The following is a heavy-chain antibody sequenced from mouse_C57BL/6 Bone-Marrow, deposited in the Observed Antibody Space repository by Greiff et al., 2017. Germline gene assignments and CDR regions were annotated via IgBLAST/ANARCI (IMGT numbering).Heavy chain of an antibody. CDR3: ARDQPWFAY. V-gene: IGHV1-55*01. CDR1: GYTFTGYW. Sequence: VQLQQSGAELMKPGASVKLSCKATGYTFTGYWIEWVKQRPGQGLEWIGDIYPGSGGTNYNEKFKSKATLTVDTSSSTAYMQLSSLTSEDSAVYYCARDQPWFAYWGQGTLVTVSA. J-gene: IGHJ3*01. CDR2: IYPGSGGT.